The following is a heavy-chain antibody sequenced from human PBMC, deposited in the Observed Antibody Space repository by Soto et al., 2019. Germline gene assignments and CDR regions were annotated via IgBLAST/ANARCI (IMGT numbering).Heavy chain of an antibody. J-gene: IGHJ4*02. D-gene: IGHD1-26*01. CDR2: IYSGGST. V-gene: IGHV3-53*05. CDR1: GFTVSSNY. Sequence: GSLRLSCAASGFTVSSNYMSCVRQAPGKGLDLVSVIYSGGSTYYADSVKGRFTISRDNAKKTLYLQMNSLGGEDTAVYYCEKMGATKDLDYWGQGTLVPVSS. CDR3: EKMGATKDLDY.